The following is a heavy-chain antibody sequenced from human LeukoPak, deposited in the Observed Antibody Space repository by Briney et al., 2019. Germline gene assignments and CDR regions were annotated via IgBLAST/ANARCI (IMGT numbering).Heavy chain of an antibody. CDR1: GFTFSSYS. CDR3: ARDSFPGVETATMPRAFDI. Sequence: GGSLRLSCAASGFTFSSYSMNWVRQAPGKGLEWVSSISSSSSYIYYADSVKGRFTISRDNAKNSLYLQMNSLRAEDTAVYYCARDSFPGVETATMPRAFDIWGQGTMATVSS. V-gene: IGHV3-21*01. CDR2: ISSSSSYI. J-gene: IGHJ3*02. D-gene: IGHD5-24*01.